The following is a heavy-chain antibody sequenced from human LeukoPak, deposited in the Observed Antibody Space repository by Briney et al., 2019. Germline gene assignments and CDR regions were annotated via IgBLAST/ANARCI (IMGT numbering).Heavy chain of an antibody. V-gene: IGHV3-30*03. Sequence: GGSLRLSCAASGFTFSSYGMHWVRQAPGKGLEWVAVISYDGSNKYYADSVKGRFTISRDNAKNSLYLQMNSLRAEDTAVYYCARDAPPEVGATSYYYGMDVWGQGTTVTVSS. CDR1: GFTFSSYG. CDR3: ARDAPPEVGATSYYYGMDV. D-gene: IGHD1-26*01. J-gene: IGHJ6*02. CDR2: ISYDGSNK.